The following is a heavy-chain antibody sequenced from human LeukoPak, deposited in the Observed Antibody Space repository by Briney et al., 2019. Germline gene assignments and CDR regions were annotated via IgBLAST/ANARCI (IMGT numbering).Heavy chain of an antibody. CDR2: IWYDGSNK. D-gene: IGHD3-10*01. CDR3: ARARPALLWFGELWPASADDAFDI. Sequence: GGSLRLSCAASGFTFSSYGMHWVRQAPGKGLEWVAVIWYDGSNKYYADSVKGRFTISRDNSKNTLYLQMSSLRAEDTAVYYCARARPALLWFGELWPASADDAFDIWGQGTMVTVSS. J-gene: IGHJ3*02. CDR1: GFTFSSYG. V-gene: IGHV3-33*01.